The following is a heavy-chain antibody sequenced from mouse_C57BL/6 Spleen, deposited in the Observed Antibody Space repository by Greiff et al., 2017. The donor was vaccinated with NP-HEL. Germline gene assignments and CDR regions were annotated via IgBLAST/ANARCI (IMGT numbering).Heavy chain of an antibody. Sequence: VQLQQSGPELVKPGASVKLSCKASGYTFTSYDINWVKQMPGQGLEWIGWIYPRDGSNKYNEKFKGKATLTVDTSSSTAFMGRHRLTSEDSAVYFCARSEFYGSGFDYWGQGTTLTVSS. V-gene: IGHV1-85*01. CDR3: ARSEFYGSGFDY. D-gene: IGHD1-1*01. CDR2: IYPRDGSN. CDR1: GYTFTSYD. J-gene: IGHJ2*01.